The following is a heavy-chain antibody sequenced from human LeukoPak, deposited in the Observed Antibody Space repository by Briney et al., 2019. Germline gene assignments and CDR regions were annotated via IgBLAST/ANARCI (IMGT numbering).Heavy chain of an antibody. D-gene: IGHD1-14*01. CDR3: ARIGYNHYFDY. J-gene: IGHJ4*02. V-gene: IGHV1-2*02. CDR1: GYTFTSYY. CDR2: INPNSGGT. Sequence: ASVKVSCKASGYTFTSYYIHWVRQAPGQGLEWMGWINPNSGGTNYAQTFQGRVTMTRDTSITTAYLELSRLRSDDTAVYYCARIGYNHYFDYWGQATLVTVSS.